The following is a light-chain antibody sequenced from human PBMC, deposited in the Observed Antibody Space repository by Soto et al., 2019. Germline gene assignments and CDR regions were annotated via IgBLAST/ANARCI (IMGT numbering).Light chain of an antibody. CDR2: QDT. CDR1: RLGDKY. J-gene: IGLJ2*01. Sequence: SYELTQPPSVSVSPGQTASITCSGDRLGDKYACWYQQKPGQSPVLVIYQDTKRPSGIPERFSGSNSGNTATLTISGTQAMVEADYYCQAWDSVTVVFGGGTKVTVL. CDR3: QAWDSVTVV. V-gene: IGLV3-1*01.